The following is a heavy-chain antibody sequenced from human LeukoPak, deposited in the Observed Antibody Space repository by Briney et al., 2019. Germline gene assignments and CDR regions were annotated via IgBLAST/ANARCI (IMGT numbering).Heavy chain of an antibody. D-gene: IGHD3-3*01. CDR3: AKDLVTIFGPYFDY. CDR1: GFTVSSNY. Sequence: GGSLRLSCAASGFTVSSNYMSWVRQAPGKGLEWVSAISGSGGSTYYADSVKGRFTISRDNSKNTLYLQMNSLRAEDTAVYYCAKDLVTIFGPYFDYWGQGTLVTVSS. V-gene: IGHV3-23*01. J-gene: IGHJ4*02. CDR2: ISGSGGST.